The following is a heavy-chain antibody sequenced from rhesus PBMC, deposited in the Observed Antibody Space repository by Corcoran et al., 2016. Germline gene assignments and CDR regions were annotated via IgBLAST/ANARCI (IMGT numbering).Heavy chain of an antibody. V-gene: IGHV1S2*01. Sequence: QVQLVQSGAEVKKPGSSVKVSCKASGYTFTDYYMHWVRQAPRQGLEWMGWINPYNGNKKYPQKFQGRVTMTRDTSKSTAYMELSSLRSEDTAVYYCARGYCSSTYCSLSAFDFWGQGLRVTVSS. D-gene: IGHD2-15*01. CDR2: INPYNGNK. CDR1: GYTFTDYY. CDR3: ARGYCSSTYCSLSAFDF. J-gene: IGHJ3*01.